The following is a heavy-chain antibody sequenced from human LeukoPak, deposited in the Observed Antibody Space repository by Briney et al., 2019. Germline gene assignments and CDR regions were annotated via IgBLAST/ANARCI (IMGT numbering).Heavy chain of an antibody. J-gene: IGHJ4*02. D-gene: IGHD4-17*01. CDR3: AGTYYADFGTTYSLDY. Sequence: GGSLRLSCAASGFSFSTYWMHWVRQAPGKGLVWVSLIKSDGRSTSYADSVKGRFTISRDNAKKTLYLQMNSLRVEDTAVYYCAGTYYADFGTTYSLDYWGQGTPVTVSS. V-gene: IGHV3-74*01. CDR2: IKSDGRST. CDR1: GFSFSTYW.